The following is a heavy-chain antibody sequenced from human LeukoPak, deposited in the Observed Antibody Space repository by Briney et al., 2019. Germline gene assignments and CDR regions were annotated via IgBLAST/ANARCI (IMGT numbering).Heavy chain of an antibody. CDR2: IKQDGSEK. D-gene: IGHD6-13*01. CDR1: GFTFGSYW. CDR3: ASPGYSEFDY. Sequence: GGSLRLSCAASGFTFGSYWMSWVRQAPGKGLEWVANIKQDGSEKYYVDSVKGRFTISRDNAKNSLYLQMNSLRAEDTAVYYCASPGYSEFDYWGQGTLVTVSS. J-gene: IGHJ4*02. V-gene: IGHV3-7*01.